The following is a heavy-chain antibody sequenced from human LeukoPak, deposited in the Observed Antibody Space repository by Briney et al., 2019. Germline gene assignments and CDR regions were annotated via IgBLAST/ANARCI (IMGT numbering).Heavy chain of an antibody. CDR3: ARFPPLRITGQLDGGWFDP. CDR1: GGSISSYY. D-gene: IGHD6-13*01. CDR2: IYYSGST. J-gene: IGHJ5*02. V-gene: IGHV4-59*08. Sequence: SETLSLTCTVSGGSISSYYWSWLRQPPGKGLEWIGYIYYSGSTNYNPSLKSRVTISVDTSKNQFSLKLSSVTAADTAVYYCARFPPLRITGQLDGGWFDPWGQGTLVTVSS.